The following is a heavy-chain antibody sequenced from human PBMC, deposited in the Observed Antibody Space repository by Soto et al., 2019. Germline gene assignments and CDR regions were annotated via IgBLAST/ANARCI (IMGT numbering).Heavy chain of an antibody. D-gene: IGHD3-10*01. Sequence: QVQLVQSGAEVKKPGASVKVSCKTSGYIFLSYGLSWVRQAPGQGLEWLGWIKPYDVTTNYAHKFQGRVTMTIDTSTSSVYMELRSLRSDDTAVYYRVRDLDGSGSDYTDFWGRGTLVTVSS. V-gene: IGHV1-18*04. CDR2: IKPYDVTT. CDR3: VRDLDGSGSDYTDF. CDR1: GYIFLSYG. J-gene: IGHJ4*02.